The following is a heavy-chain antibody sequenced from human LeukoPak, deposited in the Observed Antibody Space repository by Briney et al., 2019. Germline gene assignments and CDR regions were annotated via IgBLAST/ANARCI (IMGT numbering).Heavy chain of an antibody. J-gene: IGHJ4*02. CDR1: GFTFSSYA. CDR3: AKSAPNYDILTGYPDY. D-gene: IGHD3-9*01. V-gene: IGHV3-23*01. CDR2: ISGSGGST. Sequence: GGSLRLSCAASGFTFSSYAMSWVRQAPGKGLEWVSAISGSGGSTYYADSVKGRFTISRDNSKNTLYLQMNSLRAEGTAVYYCAKSAPNYDILTGYPDYWGQGTLVTVSS.